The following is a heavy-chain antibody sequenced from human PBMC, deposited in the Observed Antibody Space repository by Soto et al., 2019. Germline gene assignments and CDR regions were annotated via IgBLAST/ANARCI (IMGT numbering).Heavy chain of an antibody. CDR1: GGTLSNYA. D-gene: IGHD6-6*01. CDR2: IIPMFGTA. CDR3: ARGGFSSSYRLDY. V-gene: IGHV1-69*01. J-gene: IGHJ4*02. Sequence: QVQLVQSGAEVKKPGSSVKVSCKASGGTLSNYAINWVRHAPGQGLEWMGGIIPMFGTANYAQKFQGRVTITADGSTSTADMEVSSLRSEDTAVYYCARGGFSSSYRLDYWGQGTLVAVSS.